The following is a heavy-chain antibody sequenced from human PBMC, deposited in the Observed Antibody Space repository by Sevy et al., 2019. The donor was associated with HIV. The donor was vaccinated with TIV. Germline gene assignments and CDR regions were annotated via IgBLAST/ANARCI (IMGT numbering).Heavy chain of an antibody. D-gene: IGHD3-22*01. J-gene: IGHJ6*03. V-gene: IGHV3-23*01. CDR3: AKGGGHYDPDEIAYYFYYYNMDV. CDR2: ISGSGTRT. CDR1: GFSFDSYG. Sequence: GGSLRLSCAVSGFSFDSYGMTWVRQAPGKGLEWVSAISGSGTRTYYADSVKGRCIISRDNSKNTLDLQMNSLRAEDTAIYYCAKGGGHYDPDEIAYYFYYYNMDVWGKGTTVTVSS.